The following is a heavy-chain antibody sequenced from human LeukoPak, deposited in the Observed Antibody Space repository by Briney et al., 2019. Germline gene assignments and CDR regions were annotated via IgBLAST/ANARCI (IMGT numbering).Heavy chain of an antibody. V-gene: IGHV4-4*02. J-gene: IGHJ5*02. Sequence: SETLSLTCAVSGGSISSSNWWSWVRQPPGKGLEWIGEIYHSGSTNYNPSLKSRVTISVDKSKNQFSLKLSSVTAADTAVYYCARDILAVVGRWFDPWGQGTLVTVSS. CDR1: GGSISSSNW. D-gene: IGHD2-15*01. CDR2: IYHSGST. CDR3: ARDILAVVGRWFDP.